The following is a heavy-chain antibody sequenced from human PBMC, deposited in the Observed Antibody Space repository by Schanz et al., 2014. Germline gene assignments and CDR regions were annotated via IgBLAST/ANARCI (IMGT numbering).Heavy chain of an antibody. Sequence: QVQLVQSEAEVKKPGSSVKVSCKASGGTFSSYTISWVRQAPGQGLDWMGRIVPIAGITNYAQRFQGRVTITADKSTFTAYMDVSSLRSEDTAVYYCASSGAGYSSSWDFDYWGQGTLVTVSS. CDR1: GGTFSSYT. J-gene: IGHJ4*02. CDR3: ASSGAGYSSSWDFDY. CDR2: IVPIAGIT. V-gene: IGHV1-69*02. D-gene: IGHD6-13*01.